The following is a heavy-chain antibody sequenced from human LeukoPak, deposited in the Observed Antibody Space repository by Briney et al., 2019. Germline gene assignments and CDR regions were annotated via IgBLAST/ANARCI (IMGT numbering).Heavy chain of an antibody. CDR3: AKDTTGRMYTFDY. J-gene: IGHJ4*02. CDR1: GFTFSSYA. D-gene: IGHD1-1*01. Sequence: SGGSLRLSCAASGFTFSSYAMSWVRQAPGKGLEWVSDISGSGGSTYYADSVKGRFTISRDISKNTLYLQMNSLRIEDTAIYYCAKDTTGRMYTFDYWGQGTLVTVSS. CDR2: ISGSGGST. V-gene: IGHV3-23*01.